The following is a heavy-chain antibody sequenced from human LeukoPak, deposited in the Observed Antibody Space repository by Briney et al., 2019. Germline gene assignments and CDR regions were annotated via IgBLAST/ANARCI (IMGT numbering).Heavy chain of an antibody. J-gene: IGHJ6*03. CDR1: GASFSDYS. D-gene: IGHD2-2*01. Sequence: SETLSHTCAVYGASFSDYSWIWLRQPPGKGLEWGGEINHSGRTKYNRSLKSRVTISVDTSKNRFSLNLRSVTAADTAVYYCARVGRYCSRTSCYGRIYYYMDVWGKGTTVTVSS. CDR2: INHSGRT. CDR3: ARVGRYCSRTSCYGRIYYYMDV. V-gene: IGHV4-34*01.